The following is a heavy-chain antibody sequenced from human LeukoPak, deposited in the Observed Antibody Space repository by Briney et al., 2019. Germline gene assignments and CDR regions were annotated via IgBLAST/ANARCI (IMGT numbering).Heavy chain of an antibody. CDR3: ADPDWG. D-gene: IGHD3/OR15-3a*01. CDR1: GFTLDDYA. CDR2: ISWNSGSI. J-gene: IGHJ3*01. Sequence: GGSLRLSCAASGFTLDDYAIHWVRQAPGKGLERVPGISWNSGSIGYADSVKGRFTISRDNAKNSVYLQMNSLRADDTAVYYCADPDWGWGQGTMVTVSS. V-gene: IGHV3-9*01.